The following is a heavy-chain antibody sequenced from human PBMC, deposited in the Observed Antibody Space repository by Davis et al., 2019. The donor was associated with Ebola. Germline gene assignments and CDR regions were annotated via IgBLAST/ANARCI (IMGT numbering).Heavy chain of an antibody. CDR1: GGSISSGGYS. D-gene: IGHD3-22*01. J-gene: IGHJ3*02. CDR2: IYHSGST. Sequence: MPSETLSLTCAVSGGSISSGGYSWSWIRQPPGKGLEWIGYIYHSGSTYYNPSLKSRVTISVATSKNQFSLKLSSVTAADTAVYYCASQYYYDSSGPDAFDIWGQGTMVTVSS. V-gene: IGHV4-30-2*01. CDR3: ASQYYYDSSGPDAFDI.